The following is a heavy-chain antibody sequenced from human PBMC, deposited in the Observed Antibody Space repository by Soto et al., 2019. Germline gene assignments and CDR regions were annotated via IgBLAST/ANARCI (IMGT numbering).Heavy chain of an antibody. D-gene: IGHD3-9*01. V-gene: IGHV1-18*01. CDR1: GYTFTSYG. CDR3: ARDSRYFDWLRDYYFDY. CDR2: ISAYNGNT. Sequence: AASVKVPCKASGYTFTSYGISWVRQAPGQGLEWMGWISAYNGNTNYAQKLQGRVTMTTDTSTSTAYMELRSLRSDDTAVYYCARDSRYFDWLRDYYFDYWGQGTLVTVSS. J-gene: IGHJ4*02.